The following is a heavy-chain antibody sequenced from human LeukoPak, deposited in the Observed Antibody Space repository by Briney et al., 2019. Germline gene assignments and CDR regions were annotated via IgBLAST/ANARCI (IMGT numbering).Heavy chain of an antibody. CDR3: ARDPSLLTGDDAFDV. J-gene: IGHJ3*01. Sequence: GGSLRLSCAASGFTFSNAWMSWVRQAPGKGLEWVGRIKSKTDGGTTDYAAPVKGRFTISRDDSKNTLYLQMNSLRAEDTAVYYCARDPSLLTGDDAFDVWGQGTMVTVSS. CDR1: GFTFSNAW. V-gene: IGHV3-15*01. D-gene: IGHD3-9*01. CDR2: IKSKTDGGTT.